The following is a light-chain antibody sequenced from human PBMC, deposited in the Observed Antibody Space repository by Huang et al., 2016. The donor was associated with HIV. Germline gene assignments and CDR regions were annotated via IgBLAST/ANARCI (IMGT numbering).Light chain of an antibody. V-gene: IGKV1-27*01. CDR2: AAS. J-gene: IGKJ5*01. CDR1: QDIDNY. CDR3: QKYNSAPIT. Sequence: DIQMTQSPSSLSASVGDSVTITCRASQDIDNYFAWYQQKPGKVTKLLIFAASAVKSGVPPRFSGSGSGTYFSLNISSLQPEDVATYYCQKYNSAPITFGQGTRLEI.